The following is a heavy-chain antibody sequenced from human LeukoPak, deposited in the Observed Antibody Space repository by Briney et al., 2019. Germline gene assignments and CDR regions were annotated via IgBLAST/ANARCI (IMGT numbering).Heavy chain of an antibody. D-gene: IGHD6-19*01. J-gene: IGHJ4*02. CDR1: GYRFTDYY. Sequence: ASVKVSCKASGYRFTDYYIHWVRQAPGQGLEWMGWINPNSGGTRCAQKFQGRVTMTRDTSITTAYMEVSRLRSDDTAVYYCAREPRPRGGWFVSDWGQGTLVTVSS. CDR3: AREPRPRGGWFVSD. CDR2: INPNSGGT. V-gene: IGHV1-2*02.